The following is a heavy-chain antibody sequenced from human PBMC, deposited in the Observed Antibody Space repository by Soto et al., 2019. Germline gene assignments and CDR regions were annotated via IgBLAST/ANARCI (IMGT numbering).Heavy chain of an antibody. CDR2: IDPGSGNP. CDR1: GYTLTNYA. J-gene: IGHJ4*02. D-gene: IGHD2-8*01. CDR3: PIDLNGGNPFDY. V-gene: IGHV1-3*01. Sequence: QVQLVQSGAEVKKPGASVRVSCKASGYTLTNYAIHWVRQAAGQRLEWLAWIDPGSGNPTYSQKFRGRISLTRDTLTRDNSASTFYMDLSSLTSEDTAIYFCPIDLNGGNPFDYWGQGTLVTVSS.